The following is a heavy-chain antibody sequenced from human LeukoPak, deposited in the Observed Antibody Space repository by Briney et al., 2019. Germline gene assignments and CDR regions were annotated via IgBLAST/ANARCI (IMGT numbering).Heavy chain of an antibody. CDR3: VKSTPPSWNYGYY. CDR2: ISYDGSNE. D-gene: IGHD1-7*01. Sequence: PGGSLRLSCAASGFSFSGYGMLWVRQAPGKGLEWVAVISYDGSNEYYADSVKGRFTISRDNSKNTLYLQMNSLRDEDTAVYYCVKSTPPSWNYGYYWVQGALVAV. CDR1: GFSFSGYG. J-gene: IGHJ4*02. V-gene: IGHV3-30*18.